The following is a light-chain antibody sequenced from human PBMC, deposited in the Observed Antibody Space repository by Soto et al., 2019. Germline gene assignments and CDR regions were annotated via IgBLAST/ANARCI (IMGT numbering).Light chain of an antibody. Sequence: SVLTQPPSVSGAPGQRVTISCTGSSSNIGAGYYVHWYQQLPGTAPKLLIHGNSNRPSGVPDRFSGSKSGTSASLATTGPHAEDEADYYCQSYNSSLSGRVFGTGTKVTVL. CDR2: GNS. V-gene: IGLV1-40*01. J-gene: IGLJ1*01. CDR1: SSNIGAGYY. CDR3: QSYNSSLSGRV.